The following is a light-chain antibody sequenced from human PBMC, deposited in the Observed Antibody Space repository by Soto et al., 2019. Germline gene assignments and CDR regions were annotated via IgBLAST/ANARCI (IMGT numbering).Light chain of an antibody. V-gene: IGLV3-1*01. Sequence: SYELTQPPSVSVSPGQTTSIACSGDSLGEKYASWYQQKPGQSPVLVIYQDTRRPSGIPERFSGSNSGNTATLTISGTQAMDEADYYCQAWDSTTAVFGGGTQLTVL. J-gene: IGLJ2*01. CDR2: QDT. CDR3: QAWDSTTAV. CDR1: SLGEKY.